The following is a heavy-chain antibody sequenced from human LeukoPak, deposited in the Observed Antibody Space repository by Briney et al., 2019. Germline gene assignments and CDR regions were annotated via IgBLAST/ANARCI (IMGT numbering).Heavy chain of an antibody. J-gene: IGHJ4*02. CDR1: GGSIGSSSYY. Sequence: ASETLSLTCTVSGGSIGSSSYYWGWIRQPPGKGLEWIGSIYYSGSTYYNPSLKSRVTISVDTSKNQFSLKLSSVTAADTAVYYCASNYGDYSAQFDYWGQGTLVTVSS. CDR3: ASNYGDYSAQFDY. V-gene: IGHV4-39*07. D-gene: IGHD4-17*01. CDR2: IYYSGST.